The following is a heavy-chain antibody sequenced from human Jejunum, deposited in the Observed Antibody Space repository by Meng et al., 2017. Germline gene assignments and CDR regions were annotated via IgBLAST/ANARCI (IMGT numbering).Heavy chain of an antibody. D-gene: IGHD1-26*01. CDR3: AGGGLVRSTRGYFDY. Sequence: QIQLQQSGPGLVKPSQPLSLTCSISGDRVSSNSAGWNWIRQSPSRGLEWLGRTNYRSKWYIDYAVSVKSRITINPDTSKNQFSLHLNSVTPEDTAVYYCAGGGLVRSTRGYFDYWGQGTLVTVSS. CDR2: TNYRSKWYI. J-gene: IGHJ4*02. V-gene: IGHV6-1*01. CDR1: GDRVSSNSAG.